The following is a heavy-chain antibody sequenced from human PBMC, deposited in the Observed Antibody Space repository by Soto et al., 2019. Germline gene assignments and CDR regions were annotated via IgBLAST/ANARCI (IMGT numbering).Heavy chain of an antibody. J-gene: IGHJ4*02. CDR3: ARDHYGSGSYYADY. V-gene: IGHV3-33*01. CDR1: GFTFSSYG. Sequence: QVQLVESGGGVVQPGRSLRLSCAASGFTFSSYGMHWVRQAPGKGLEWVAVIWYDGSNKYYADSVKGRFTISRDNSKNTLYLQMNSLRADDTAVYYCARDHYGSGSYYADYWGQGTLVTVSS. CDR2: IWYDGSNK. D-gene: IGHD3-10*01.